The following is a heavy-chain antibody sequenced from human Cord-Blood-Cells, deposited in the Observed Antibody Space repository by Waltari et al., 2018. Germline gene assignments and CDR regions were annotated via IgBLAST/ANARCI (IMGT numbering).Heavy chain of an antibody. CDR1: GYTFTGYY. D-gene: IGHD5-12*01. V-gene: IGHV1-2*07. CDR3: AREEEMATINY. CDR2: INPDRGGT. Sequence: QVQLVQSGAEVKKPGASVKVSCKASGYTFTGYYMHWVRQAPGQGLEWRGWINPDRGGTNSAHNVQGRGTMTRDTSIGTAYMELSRLRSDDTAVYYCAREEEMATINYWGQGTLVTVSS. J-gene: IGHJ4*02.